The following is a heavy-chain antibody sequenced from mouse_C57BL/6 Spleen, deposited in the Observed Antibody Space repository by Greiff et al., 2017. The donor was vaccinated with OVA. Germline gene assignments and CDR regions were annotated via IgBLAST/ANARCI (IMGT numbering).Heavy chain of an antibody. CDR1: GFSLTSYA. J-gene: IGHJ1*03. CDR3: ARTLRDSSGYWYFDV. D-gene: IGHD3-2*02. CDR2: IWTGGGT. V-gene: IGHV2-9-1*01. Sequence: QVQLKESGPGLVAPSQSLSITCTVSGFSLTSYAISWVRQPPGKGLEWLGVIWTGGGTNYNSALNSRLSISKDNSKSHVFLKMNSLRTEDTARYDSARTLRDSSGYWYFDVWGTGTTVTVSA.